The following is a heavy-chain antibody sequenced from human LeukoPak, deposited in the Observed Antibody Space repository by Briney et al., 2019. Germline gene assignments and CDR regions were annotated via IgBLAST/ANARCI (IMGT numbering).Heavy chain of an antibody. J-gene: IGHJ4*02. CDR1: GFTSSSYA. V-gene: IGHV3-23*01. D-gene: IGHD3-22*01. Sequence: GGSLRLSCAASGFTSSSYAMTWVRQAPGKGLEWVSTIRGSGGSTYYADSVKGLFTISRDNSKNTLFLQMNSLRAEDTAVYYCAKGSRNGYSDTSGYVDCWGQGTLVTVST. CDR3: AKGSRNGYSDTSGYVDC. CDR2: IRGSGGST.